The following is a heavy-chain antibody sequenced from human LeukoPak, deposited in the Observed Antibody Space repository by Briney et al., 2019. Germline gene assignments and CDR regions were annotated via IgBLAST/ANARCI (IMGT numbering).Heavy chain of an antibody. D-gene: IGHD2-21*01. Sequence: GGSLRLSCEASQFTFSRFAMSWIRQAPGTGLEWVSTLSGSGTATYYADSVKGRFTTSRDNSKDTLYLQMDNLRADDTAVYYCAKHLGSHSFLFYYMDVWGTGTSVSVSS. CDR2: LSGSGTAT. J-gene: IGHJ6*03. CDR1: QFTFSRFA. V-gene: IGHV3-23*01. CDR3: AKHLGSHSFLFYYMDV.